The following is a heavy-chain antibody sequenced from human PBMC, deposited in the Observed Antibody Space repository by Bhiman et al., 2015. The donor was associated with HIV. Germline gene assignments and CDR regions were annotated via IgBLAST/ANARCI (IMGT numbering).Heavy chain of an antibody. CDR3: ARRGIAAAVRPYYFDY. CDR2: FSGSGGGT. CDR1: GFTFSRHA. Sequence: EVQLLESGGGLVRPGGSLRLSCSASGFTFSRHAMSWVRQGPGKGLEWVSSFSGSGGGTYYADSVKGRFTISRDNSKNTLYLQMNSLRAEDTAVYYCARRGIAAAVRPYYFDYWGQGTLVTVSS. V-gene: IGHV3-23*01. D-gene: IGHD6-13*01. J-gene: IGHJ4*02.